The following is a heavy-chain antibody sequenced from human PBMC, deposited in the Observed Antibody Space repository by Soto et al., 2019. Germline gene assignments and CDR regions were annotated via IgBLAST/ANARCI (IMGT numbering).Heavy chain of an antibody. CDR2: ISSSSSYI. Sequence: GGSLRLSCAASGFTFSSYSMNWVRQAPGKGLEWVSSISSSSSYIYYADSVKGRFTISRDNAKNSLYLQMNSLRAEDTAVYYCARVRGYYYGSGRPPEAYYYFYGMDVWGQGTTVTVSS. V-gene: IGHV3-21*01. CDR1: GFTFSSYS. CDR3: ARVRGYYYGSGRPPEAYYYFYGMDV. J-gene: IGHJ6*02. D-gene: IGHD3-10*01.